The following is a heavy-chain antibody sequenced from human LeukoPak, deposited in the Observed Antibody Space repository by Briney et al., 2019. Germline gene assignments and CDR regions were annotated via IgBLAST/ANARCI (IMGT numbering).Heavy chain of an antibody. J-gene: IGHJ6*02. CDR2: IYYSGST. CDR1: GGSISSGGYY. V-gene: IGHV4-61*08. Sequence: SETLSLTCTVSGGSISSGGYYWSWIRQPPGKGLEWIGYIYYSGSTNYNPSLKSRVTISVDTSKNQFSLKLSSVTAADTAVYYCARQDDYGDPVGGMDVWGQGTTVTVSS. D-gene: IGHD4-17*01. CDR3: ARQDDYGDPVGGMDV.